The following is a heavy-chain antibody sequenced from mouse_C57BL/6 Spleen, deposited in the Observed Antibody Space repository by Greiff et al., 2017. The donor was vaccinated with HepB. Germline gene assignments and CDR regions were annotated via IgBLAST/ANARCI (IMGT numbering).Heavy chain of an antibody. CDR2: IDPSDSYT. CDR1: GYTFTSYW. CDR3: ARSPYYSTLDWFAY. V-gene: IGHV1-69*01. J-gene: IGHJ3*01. D-gene: IGHD2-5*01. Sequence: QVQLQQPGAELVMPGASVKLSCKASGYTFTSYWMHWVKQRPGQGLEWIGEIDPSDSYTNYNQKFKGKSTLTVDKSSSTAYMQLSSLTSEDSEVYYCARSPYYSTLDWFAYWGQGTLVTVSA.